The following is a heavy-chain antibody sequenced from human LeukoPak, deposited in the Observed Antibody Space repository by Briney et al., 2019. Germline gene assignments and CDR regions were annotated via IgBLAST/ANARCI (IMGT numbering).Heavy chain of an antibody. Sequence: GGSLRLSCAASGFTFSSYWMHWVRQAPGKGLVWVSRINSDGSSTSYADSVKGRFTISRDNAKNTLYLRMNSLRAEDTAVYYCARDPNHYYYYYMDVWGKGTTVTVSS. CDR3: ARDPNHYYYYYMDV. V-gene: IGHV3-74*01. CDR1: GFTFSSYW. CDR2: INSDGSST. J-gene: IGHJ6*03.